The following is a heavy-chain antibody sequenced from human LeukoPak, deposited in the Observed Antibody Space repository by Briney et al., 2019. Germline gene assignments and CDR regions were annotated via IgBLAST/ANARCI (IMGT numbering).Heavy chain of an antibody. D-gene: IGHD3-16*01. Sequence: GSLRLSCAASGFTFRSYAMRWVRQAPGKGLEWIVEINHSGSTNYNPSLKSRVTISVDTSKNQFSLKLSSVTAADTAVYYCAKKKRSTPYFDYWGQGTLVTVSS. CDR2: INHSGST. CDR1: GFTFRSYA. CDR3: AKKKRSTPYFDY. V-gene: IGHV4-34*08. J-gene: IGHJ4*02.